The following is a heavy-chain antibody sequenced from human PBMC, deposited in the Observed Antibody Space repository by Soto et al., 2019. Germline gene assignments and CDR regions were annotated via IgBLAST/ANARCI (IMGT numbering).Heavy chain of an antibody. D-gene: IGHD6-19*01. V-gene: IGHV1-18*01. Sequence: ASVKVSCKASGDNFTSYGISWVRQAPGQGLEWMGWISPHNDRTKYARRFQDRVTMTTETPTSTVYMELGSLRSDDTAVYYCARDLYYSSGRYFDHDAFDIWGQGTVVT. CDR2: ISPHNDRT. CDR3: ARDLYYSSGRYFDHDAFDI. J-gene: IGHJ3*02. CDR1: GDNFTSYG.